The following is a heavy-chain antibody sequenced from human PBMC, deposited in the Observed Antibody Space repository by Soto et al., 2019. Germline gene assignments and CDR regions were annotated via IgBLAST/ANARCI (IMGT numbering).Heavy chain of an antibody. Sequence: EVQLLESGGDLVQPGGSLRLSCEASGFTFNSFAMTWVRQAPGKGLEWVSSIINTGDDTYYADFVRGRFTISRDNSKNRLYLQMSSLRAEDTAVYFCAQGGPRDGCRDLAYWGQGTRVTVSS. D-gene: IGHD5-18*01. V-gene: IGHV3-23*01. CDR1: GFTFNSFA. CDR3: AQGGPRDGCRDLAY. J-gene: IGHJ4*02. CDR2: IINTGDDT.